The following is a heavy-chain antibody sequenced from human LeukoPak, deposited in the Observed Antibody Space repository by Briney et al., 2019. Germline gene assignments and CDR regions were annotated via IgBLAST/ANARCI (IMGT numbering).Heavy chain of an antibody. Sequence: GGSLRLSCAASGFTLSGYWMHWVRQAPGKGLEWLSYISSSGDTLFYADSVKGRFTISRDNAKKSLYLQMNSLRAEDTAVYYCAKFPGTSLDVWGQGTTVTVSS. D-gene: IGHD1-7*01. CDR3: AKFPGTSLDV. J-gene: IGHJ6*02. CDR1: GFTLSGYW. CDR2: ISSSGDTL. V-gene: IGHV3-48*04.